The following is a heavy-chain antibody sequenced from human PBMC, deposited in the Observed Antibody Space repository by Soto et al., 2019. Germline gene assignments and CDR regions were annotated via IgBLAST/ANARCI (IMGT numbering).Heavy chain of an antibody. Sequence: QVQLVQSGAEVKKPGASVKVSCTASGYTYFSYGISWVRQAPGQGLEWLGWISAFNAKTNYAPKFQARVTLTTDASTSTAYMDLRGLRSDDTAVYFCARDASAGAGAFDYWGQGALVIVSS. J-gene: IGHJ4*02. D-gene: IGHD6-19*01. V-gene: IGHV1-18*04. CDR2: ISAFNAKT. CDR3: ARDASAGAGAFDY. CDR1: GYTYFSYG.